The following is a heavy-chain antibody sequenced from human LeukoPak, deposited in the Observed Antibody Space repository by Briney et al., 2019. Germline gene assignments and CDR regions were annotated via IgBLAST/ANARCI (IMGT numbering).Heavy chain of an antibody. CDR3: ARHRCSGATCHVYD. J-gene: IGHJ4*02. V-gene: IGHV5-51*01. CDR1: GYSFSTYW. Sequence: GESLKISCKGSGYSFSTYWIGWVRQMPGKGLEWMGFSSPGDSDSDSDIRYNPSIQGQVTISVDKSTTTAYLQWSSLKASDTAMYYCARHRCSGATCHVYDWGQGTLVTVSS. CDR2: SSPGDSDSDSDI. D-gene: IGHD2-15*01.